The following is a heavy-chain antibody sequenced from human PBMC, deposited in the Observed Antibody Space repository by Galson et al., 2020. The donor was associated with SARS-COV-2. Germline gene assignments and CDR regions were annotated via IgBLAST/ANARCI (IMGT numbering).Heavy chain of an antibody. CDR1: GGSISSGSYY. Sequence: SETLSLTCTVSGGSISSGSYYWSWIRQPAGKGLEWIGRIYTSGSTNYNPSLKSRVTISVDTSKNQFSLKLSSVTAADTAVYYCGRHKYDNWFDPWGQGTLVTVSS. CDR3: GRHKYDNWFDP. CDR2: IYTSGST. V-gene: IGHV4-61*02. J-gene: IGHJ5*02.